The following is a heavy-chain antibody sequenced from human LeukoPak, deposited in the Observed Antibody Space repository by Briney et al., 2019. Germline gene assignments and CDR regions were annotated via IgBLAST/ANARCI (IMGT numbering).Heavy chain of an antibody. CDR1: GFTFNTHA. V-gene: IGHV3-23*01. CDR2: ISGSGDFT. CDR3: GARPGEVAVPYDY. J-gene: IGHJ4*02. Sequence: GGPLRLSCAASGFTFNTHAMTWVRQAPGKGLERVSVISGSGDFTYYADSVKGRFTISRDSSKNTLYLQMHSLRGEDTAVFYCGARPGEVAVPYDYWGQETLVTVSS. D-gene: IGHD2-21*01.